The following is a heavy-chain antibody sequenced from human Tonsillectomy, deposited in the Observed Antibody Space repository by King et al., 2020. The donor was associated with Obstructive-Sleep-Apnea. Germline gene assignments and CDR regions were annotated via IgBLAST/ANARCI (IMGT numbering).Heavy chain of an antibody. J-gene: IGHJ3*02. CDR2: ISYDGSNK. D-gene: IGHD3-10*01. V-gene: IGHV3-30-3*01. Sequence: VQLVESGGGVVQPGRSLRLSCAASGFTFSSYAMHWVRQAPGKGLEWVAVISYDGSNKYYADSVKGRFTISRDNSKNTLYLQMNSLRAEDTAVYYCARARNPMVRGVTRRPRVTMSGAFDIWGQGTMVTLSS. CDR3: ARARNPMVRGVTRRPRVTMSGAFDI. CDR1: GFTFSSYA.